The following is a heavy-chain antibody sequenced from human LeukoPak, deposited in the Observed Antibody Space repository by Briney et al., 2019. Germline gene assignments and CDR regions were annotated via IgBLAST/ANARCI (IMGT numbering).Heavy chain of an antibody. J-gene: IGHJ5*02. CDR1: GFTFSSYW. CDR3: ARDLVAVAGTLRFDP. V-gene: IGHV3-7*03. CDR2: IKQDGSEK. D-gene: IGHD6-19*01. Sequence: GGSLRLSCAASGFTFSSYWMSWVRQAPGKGLEWVANIKQDGSEKCYVDSVKGRLTISRDNAKNSLYLQMNSLRAEDTALYYCARDLVAVAGTLRFDPWGQGTLVTVSS.